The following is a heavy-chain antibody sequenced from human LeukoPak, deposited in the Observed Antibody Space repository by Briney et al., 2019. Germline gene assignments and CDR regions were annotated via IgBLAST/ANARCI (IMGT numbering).Heavy chain of an antibody. V-gene: IGHV3-48*04. CDR2: IGKTNAR. Sequence: PGGSLRLSCAASGFIFSRYTMNWVRQAPGKGLEWISYIGKTNARYDADSVKGRFTISRDNAKNSLYLQMNNLRPDDTAVYYCARDDNWAFDYWGQGTLVTVSS. D-gene: IGHD1-1*01. CDR1: GFIFSRYT. CDR3: ARDDNWAFDY. J-gene: IGHJ4*02.